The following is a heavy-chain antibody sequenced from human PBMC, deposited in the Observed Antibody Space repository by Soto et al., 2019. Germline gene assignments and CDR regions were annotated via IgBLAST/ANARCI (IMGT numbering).Heavy chain of an antibody. CDR3: VIPATPGRNLDV. J-gene: IGHJ6*02. D-gene: IGHD2-2*02. Sequence: SVKVSCKASGGTFSSYAISWVRQAPGQGLEWMGGIIPIFGTANYAQKFQGRVTITADKSTSTAYMELSSLRSEDTAVYYCVIPATPGRNLDVWGQGTTVTVSS. CDR2: IIPIFGTA. CDR1: GGTFSSYA. V-gene: IGHV1-69*06.